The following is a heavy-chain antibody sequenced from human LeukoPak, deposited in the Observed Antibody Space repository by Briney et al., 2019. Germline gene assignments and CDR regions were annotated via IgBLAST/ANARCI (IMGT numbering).Heavy chain of an antibody. CDR1: AFSFTSYA. CDR3: AKDRCSNGIGCYYYYMDV. V-gene: IGHV3-30*04. J-gene: IGHJ6*03. D-gene: IGHD2-8*01. Sequence: GKSLRLSCTASAFSFTSYAMHWVRQAPGKGLEWVAVMSTDGSNKYYAESVKGRFTISRDDSKNTLYLQMNSLRAEDTAVYYCAKDRCSNGIGCYYYYMDVWGKGTTVTISS. CDR2: MSTDGSNK.